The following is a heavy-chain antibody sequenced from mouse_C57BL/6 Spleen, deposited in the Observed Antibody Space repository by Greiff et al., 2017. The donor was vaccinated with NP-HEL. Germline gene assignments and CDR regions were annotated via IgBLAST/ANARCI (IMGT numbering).Heavy chain of an antibody. Sequence: VQLQQPGAELVMPGASVKLSCKASFSPFPLYFLPFFTPRPFPFLSFLFSLSPSYSYTNYNQKFKGKSTLTVDKSSSTAYMQLSSLTSEDSAVYYCAKQDRGDFDYWGQGTTLTVSS. J-gene: IGHJ2*01. CDR2: LSPSYSYT. V-gene: IGHV1-69*01. CDR1: FSPFPLYF. D-gene: IGHD2-14*01. CDR3: AKQDRGDFDY.